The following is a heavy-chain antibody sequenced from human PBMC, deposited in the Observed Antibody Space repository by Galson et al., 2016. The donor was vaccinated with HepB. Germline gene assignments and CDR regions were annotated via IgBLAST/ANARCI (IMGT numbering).Heavy chain of an antibody. CDR2: IWADGSEK. CDR1: GFTFSTYG. Sequence: SLRLSCAASGFTFSTYGMHWVRQAPGKGLDWVAVIWADGSEKYYADSVQGRFTISRDSSKNTLYLQMNSLRAEDTAVYYCARGAGYLDYWVQGTQVTVSS. V-gene: IGHV3-33*01. D-gene: IGHD6-13*01. J-gene: IGHJ4*02. CDR3: ARGAGYLDY.